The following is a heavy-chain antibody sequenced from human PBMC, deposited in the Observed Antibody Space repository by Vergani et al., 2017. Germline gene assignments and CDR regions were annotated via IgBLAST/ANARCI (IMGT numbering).Heavy chain of an antibody. Sequence: VQLVESGGGLVQPGGSLRLSCAASGFTFSSYGMHWVRQAPGKGLEWVAFIRYDGSNKYYADSVKGRFTISRDNAKNSLYLQMNSLRAEDTAVYYCARDRVKYDFWSGYSPSDVWGQGTTVTVSS. D-gene: IGHD3-3*01. CDR2: IRYDGSNK. V-gene: IGHV3-30*02. CDR3: ARDRVKYDFWSGYSPSDV. CDR1: GFTFSSYG. J-gene: IGHJ6*02.